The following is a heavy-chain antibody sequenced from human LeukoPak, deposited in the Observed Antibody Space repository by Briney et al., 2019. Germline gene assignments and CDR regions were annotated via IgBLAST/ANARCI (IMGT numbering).Heavy chain of an antibody. CDR2: IRYNGNNK. D-gene: IGHD3-16*01. J-gene: IGHJ4*02. V-gene: IGHV3-30*02. Sequence: GGSLRLSCAASGFTFSTYGMHWVRQAPGKGLEWVAFIRYNGNNKYYADSVKGRFTISRDNSKNTLFLQMNSLRAEDTAVYYCARDLGEYSAPIDYWGQGTLVTVSS. CDR1: GFTFSTYG. CDR3: ARDLGEYSAPIDY.